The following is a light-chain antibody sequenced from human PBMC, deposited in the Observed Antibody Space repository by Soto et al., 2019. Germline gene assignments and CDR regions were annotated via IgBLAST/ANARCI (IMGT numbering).Light chain of an antibody. CDR2: DAS. Sequence: DIQMTQSPSSLSASVGDRVTITCQASQDISNYLNWYQQKPGKAPKLLIYDASNLETGVPSRFSGSGSGTAFTFTSSSLQHEAIATYYCQQYDNLPITFGQGTRLEIK. CDR3: QQYDNLPIT. J-gene: IGKJ5*01. V-gene: IGKV1-33*01. CDR1: QDISNY.